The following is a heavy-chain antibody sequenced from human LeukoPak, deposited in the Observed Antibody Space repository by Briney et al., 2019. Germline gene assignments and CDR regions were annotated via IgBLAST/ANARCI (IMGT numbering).Heavy chain of an antibody. J-gene: IGHJ6*03. V-gene: IGHV3-20*04. Sequence: PGGSLRLSCAASGFTFTNYWMSWVRQAPGKGLEWVSGINWNGGTIAYADSVKGRFTIPRDNAKNSLYLHLDVLRAEDTALYFCAKTGSGHCDSSGCWSGYYHYYTDVWGKGITVIVSS. CDR3: AKTGSGHCDSSGCWSGYYHYYTDV. CDR1: GFTFTNYW. D-gene: IGHD2/OR15-2a*01. CDR2: INWNGGTI.